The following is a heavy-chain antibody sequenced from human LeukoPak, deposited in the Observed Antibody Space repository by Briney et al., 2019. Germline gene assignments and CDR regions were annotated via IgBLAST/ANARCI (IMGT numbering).Heavy chain of an antibody. CDR2: ISDTSRT. CDR3: ARGYVPLDY. D-gene: IGHD3-16*01. J-gene: IGHJ4*02. CDR1: GFTFSSYA. V-gene: IGHV3-23*01. Sequence: GGSLRLSCAASGFTFSSYAMSWVRQAPGKGLEWVSTISDTSRTYYADSVKGRFTISRDNSRNTLYLQMNSQRAEDTAVYYCARGYVPLDYWGQGTLVTVSS.